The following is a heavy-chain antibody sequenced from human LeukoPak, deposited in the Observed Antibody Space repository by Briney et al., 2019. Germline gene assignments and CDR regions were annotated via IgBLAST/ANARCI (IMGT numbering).Heavy chain of an antibody. Sequence: GGSLRLSCAASGFSFSSIAMNWVRQAPGKGLEWVSIISGNGDDISYADSVKGRFTVSRDNSKNMLFLQVNSLRAEDTAVYYCARGLRRGSGSYYTYWGQGTLVTVSS. CDR2: ISGNGDDI. CDR3: ARGLRRGSGSYYTY. J-gene: IGHJ4*02. D-gene: IGHD3-10*01. CDR1: GFSFSSIA. V-gene: IGHV3-23*01.